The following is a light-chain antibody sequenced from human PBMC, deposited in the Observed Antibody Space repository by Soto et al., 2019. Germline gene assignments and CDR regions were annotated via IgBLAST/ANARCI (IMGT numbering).Light chain of an antibody. V-gene: IGLV2-14*03. J-gene: IGLJ3*02. CDR3: CSHSTSVTWM. CDR1: SSDVGGYNF. Sequence: QSALTQPASVSGSPGQSITISCTGSSSDVGGYNFVSWYQQHPGKAPKLIIHEVSNRPSGVSNRFSGSKSGHTASLTISGLQAEDEAVSYCCSHSTSVTWMFGGGTKVTVL. CDR2: EVS.